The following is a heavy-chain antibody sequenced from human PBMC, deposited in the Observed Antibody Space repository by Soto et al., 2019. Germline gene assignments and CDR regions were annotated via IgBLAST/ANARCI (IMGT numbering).Heavy chain of an antibody. Sequence: QVQLVQSGAEVKKPGASVKVSCKASGYTFTSYYMHWVRQAPGQGLEWMGIINPSGGSTSYAQKLQGRVTMSRDTATSTVYMELSSLRSEGTAVYYCGGGGGQLVGDYFGYWGQGTLVTVSS. D-gene: IGHD6-6*01. CDR1: GYTFTSYY. V-gene: IGHV1-46*04. CDR2: INPSGGST. CDR3: GGGGGQLVGDYFGY. J-gene: IGHJ4*02.